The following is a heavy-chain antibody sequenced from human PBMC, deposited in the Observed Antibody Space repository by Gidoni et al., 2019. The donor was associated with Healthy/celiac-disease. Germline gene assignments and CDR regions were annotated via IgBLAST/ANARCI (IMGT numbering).Heavy chain of an antibody. J-gene: IGHJ4*02. Sequence: QVQLVASGGGVVQPGRSLRLSCAASGFPFSSYGMHWVRQAPGKGLEWVAVISYDGSNKYYADSVKGRFTISRDNSKNTLYLQMNSLRAEDTAVYYCANTYYDSSGYSVWPHYFDYWGQGTLVTVSS. V-gene: IGHV3-30*18. D-gene: IGHD3-22*01. CDR1: GFPFSSYG. CDR2: ISYDGSNK. CDR3: ANTYYDSSGYSVWPHYFDY.